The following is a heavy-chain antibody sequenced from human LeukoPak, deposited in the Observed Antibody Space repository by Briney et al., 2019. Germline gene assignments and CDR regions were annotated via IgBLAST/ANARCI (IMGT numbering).Heavy chain of an antibody. CDR2: ISTDGSDK. Sequence: QPGRSLRLSCAASGFTFRSYGMHWVRQAPGKGLERVAVISTDGSDKYHADSVKGRFTISRDNSKKTLYLQMNSLRADDTAVYYCAKDGKIAAAGYYFDYWGQGTLVTVSS. V-gene: IGHV3-30*18. CDR3: AKDGKIAAAGYYFDY. CDR1: GFTFRSYG. D-gene: IGHD6-13*01. J-gene: IGHJ4*02.